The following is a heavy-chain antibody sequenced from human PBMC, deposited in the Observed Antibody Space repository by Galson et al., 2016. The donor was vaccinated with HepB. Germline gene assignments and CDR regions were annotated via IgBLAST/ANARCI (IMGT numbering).Heavy chain of an antibody. CDR3: ARGTRPYSNYPPTLDF. CDR2: MYYSGST. Sequence: ETLSLTCTVSGGSVSSGPYYWSWIRQPPGKGLEWIGFMYYSGSTNYNPSLKSRVTISIDTSKNQFSVKLSSVTAADSARYYCARGTRPYSNYPPTLDFWGQGTLVTVSS. CDR1: GGSVSSGPYY. V-gene: IGHV4-61*01. J-gene: IGHJ4*02. D-gene: IGHD4-11*01.